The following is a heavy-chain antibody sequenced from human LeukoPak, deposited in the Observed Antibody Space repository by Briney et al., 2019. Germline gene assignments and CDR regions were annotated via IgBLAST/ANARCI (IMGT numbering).Heavy chain of an antibody. CDR1: GGSVSSTNW. CDR2: VHLDGRT. V-gene: IGHV4-4*02. Sequence: SETLSLTCGVSGGSVSSTNWWTWIRQPPGEGLEWIGEVHLDGRTNFNPSLKSRLTMSVDLSESHVSLKLTSVTAADTAVYYCAREGGFYRPLDYSGQGTLVTVSS. J-gene: IGHJ4*02. CDR3: AREGGFYRPLDY. D-gene: IGHD6-25*01.